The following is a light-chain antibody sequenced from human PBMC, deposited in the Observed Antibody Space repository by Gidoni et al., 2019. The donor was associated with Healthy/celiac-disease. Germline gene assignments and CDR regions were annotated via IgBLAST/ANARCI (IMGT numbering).Light chain of an antibody. CDR2: GAYGAS. CDR1: QSVSNGY. Sequence: EIVLTQSPVTLSLSPGQRATLSCSASQSVSNGYLAWYHQQPGQAPRLLVYGAYGASTRATGIPYRFSGSGSRTDLTLTISRLEAEDSAVYYCQQYGSLVTFGGGTKVEIK. CDR3: QQYGSLVT. J-gene: IGKJ4*01. V-gene: IGKV3-20*01.